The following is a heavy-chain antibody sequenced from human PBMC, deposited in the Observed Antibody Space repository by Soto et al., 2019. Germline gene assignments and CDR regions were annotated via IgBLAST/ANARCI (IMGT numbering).Heavy chain of an antibody. CDR1: LFTFSGSA. Sequence: PVWSLRHSCTASLFTFSGSAMHWVLQASGKGLEWAGRIRSKANIYATAYAASVKGRFTISRDDSKNTAYLQMNSLKTEDTAVYYCTTLSSGLDYWGQGTLVTVSS. V-gene: IGHV3-73*01. CDR2: IRSKANIYAT. CDR3: TTLSSGLDY. J-gene: IGHJ4*02.